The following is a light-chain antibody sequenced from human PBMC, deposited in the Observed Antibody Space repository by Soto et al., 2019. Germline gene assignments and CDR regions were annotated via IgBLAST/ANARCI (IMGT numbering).Light chain of an antibody. V-gene: IGLV2-23*01. CDR3: CSYAGSSTVG. CDR1: SSDVGSYNL. Sequence: QSALTQPASVSGSPGQSITISCTGTSSDVGSYNLVSWYQQHTGKAPKLMIYEGSQRPSGVSNRFSGSKSGNTASLTISGLQAEDEADYYCCSYAGSSTVGFGGGTKLTVL. CDR2: EGS. J-gene: IGLJ2*01.